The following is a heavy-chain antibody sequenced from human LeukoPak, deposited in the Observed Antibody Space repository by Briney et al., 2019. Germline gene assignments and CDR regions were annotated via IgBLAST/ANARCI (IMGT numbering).Heavy chain of an antibody. CDR1: GFTFSDFA. D-gene: IGHD3-10*01. V-gene: IGHV3-23*01. CDR3: ARGGVDHYGSGTYYLMYYFDH. Sequence: PGGSLRLSCAASGFTFSDFAMIWVRQPPGKGLEWVSGISGSGGATYYADSVKGRFTVSRDDPHNTLYLQMNSVRAEDTAVYFCARGGVDHYGSGTYYLMYYFDHWGQGALVTVSS. CDR2: ISGSGGAT. J-gene: IGHJ4*02.